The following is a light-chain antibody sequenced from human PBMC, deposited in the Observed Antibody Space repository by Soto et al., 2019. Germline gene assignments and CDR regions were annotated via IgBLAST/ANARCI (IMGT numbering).Light chain of an antibody. CDR2: GAS. CDR1: QSVNSA. CDR3: QQRRNWPPEFT. J-gene: IGKJ2*01. V-gene: IGKV3-11*01. Sequence: VLRQSPETLSLSPGERATLSCRASQSVNSALAWYQQKPGQAPKLLIHGASNRAAGIPARFSGSGSGTDFTLTINSLEVEDFAVSFCQQRRNWPPEFTFGQGTKLEIK.